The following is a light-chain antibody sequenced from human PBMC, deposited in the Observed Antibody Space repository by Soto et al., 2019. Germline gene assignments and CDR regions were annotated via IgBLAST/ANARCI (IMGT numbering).Light chain of an antibody. Sequence: QSVLTQPPSASGSPGQSVTISCTGTSSDVGGYKYVSWYQHHPGKAPKVVIYEVTKPPSGVPDRFSGSQSGNTASLTVSGLQAEDDADYYCSSYGGTNNVVFGGGTKVTVL. CDR2: EVT. J-gene: IGLJ2*01. CDR3: SSYGGTNNVV. CDR1: SSDVGGYKY. V-gene: IGLV2-8*01.